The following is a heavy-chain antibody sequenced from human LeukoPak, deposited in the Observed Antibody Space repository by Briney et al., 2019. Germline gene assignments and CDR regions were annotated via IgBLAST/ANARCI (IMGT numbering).Heavy chain of an antibody. CDR1: GFTFSSYA. V-gene: IGHV3-23*01. CDR2: ISGSGGST. CDR3: AKEAHDGYYDRPYYFDS. Sequence: GGSLRLSCAASGFTFSSYAMSWVRQAPGKGLEWVSTISGSGGSTYYADSVKGRFTISRDNSKNTLYLQMNSLRAEDTAVYYCAKEAHDGYYDRPYYFDSWGQGTLVTVSS. D-gene: IGHD3-9*01. J-gene: IGHJ4*02.